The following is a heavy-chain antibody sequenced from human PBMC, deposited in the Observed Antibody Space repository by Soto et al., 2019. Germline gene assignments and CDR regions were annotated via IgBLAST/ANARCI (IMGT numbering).Heavy chain of an antibody. D-gene: IGHD6-25*01. V-gene: IGHV2-5*01. CDR3: AHRQISSKAAAGYFDF. Sequence: GSGPTLVNPTQTLTLTCTFSGFLFSTSGVGVGWIRQPPGKALEWLALNYWNDDKRYSPSLKNRLTITKDTSKNQVVLTMTNMDPVDTATYYCAHRQISSKAAAGYFDFWGQGTLVTVSS. J-gene: IGHJ4*02. CDR1: GFLFSTSGVG. CDR2: NYWNDDK.